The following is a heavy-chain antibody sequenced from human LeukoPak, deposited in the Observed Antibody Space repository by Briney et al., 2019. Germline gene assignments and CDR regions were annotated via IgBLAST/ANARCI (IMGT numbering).Heavy chain of an antibody. D-gene: IGHD3-22*01. CDR1: GFTFSSYW. Sequence: GGSLRLSCAASGFTFSSYWMHWVRQAPGKGLVWVSRINSDGSSTSYADSVKGRFTISRDNAKHTLYLQMNSLRAEDTAVYYCARIYRDSSGYLYYFDYWGQGTLVTVSS. J-gene: IGHJ4*02. V-gene: IGHV3-74*01. CDR3: ARIYRDSSGYLYYFDY. CDR2: INSDGSST.